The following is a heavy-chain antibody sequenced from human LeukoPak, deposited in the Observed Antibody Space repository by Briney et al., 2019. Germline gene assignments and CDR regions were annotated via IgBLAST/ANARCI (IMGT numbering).Heavy chain of an antibody. V-gene: IGHV3-21*01. D-gene: IGHD3-16*01. CDR3: ARDWGYYYYYGMDV. J-gene: IGHJ6*02. Sequence: GRSLRLSCAASGFTFSSYSINWVRQAPGKGLEWVSSISSSSSYIYYADSVKGRFTISRDNAKNSLYLQMNSLRAEDTAVYYCARDWGYYYYYGMDVWGQGTTVTVSS. CDR1: GFTFSSYS. CDR2: ISSSSSYI.